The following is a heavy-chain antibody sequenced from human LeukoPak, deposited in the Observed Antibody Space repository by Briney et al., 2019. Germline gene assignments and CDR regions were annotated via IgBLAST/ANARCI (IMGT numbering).Heavy chain of an antibody. J-gene: IGHJ4*02. D-gene: IGHD1-26*01. CDR3: ARVVGGTWLVDY. CDR1: GFSFSTYD. V-gene: IGHV3-30-3*01. CDR2: ISYDGSSK. Sequence: GGSLRLSCAASGFSFSTYDMHWVRQAPGKGLEWVAIISYDGSSKYYAESVKGRFTIPRDNSKNTLYLEMNRLRDEDTAVYYCARVVGGTWLVDYWGQGTLVTVSS.